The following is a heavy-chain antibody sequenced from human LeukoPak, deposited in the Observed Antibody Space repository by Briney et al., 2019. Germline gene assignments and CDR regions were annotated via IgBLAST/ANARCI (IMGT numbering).Heavy chain of an antibody. D-gene: IGHD5-12*01. CDR2: IKRDGSEK. CDR1: GFSFSDYW. Sequence: LGASLRLSCGASGFSFSDYWMTWVPQAPGKGLEWVANIKRDGSEKHYVDSVKGRFTISRDNAKNSLYLQMNSLRAEDTAVYYCARGGYSGYDSPFDYWGQGTLVTVSS. V-gene: IGHV3-7*01. CDR3: ARGGYSGYDSPFDY. J-gene: IGHJ4*02.